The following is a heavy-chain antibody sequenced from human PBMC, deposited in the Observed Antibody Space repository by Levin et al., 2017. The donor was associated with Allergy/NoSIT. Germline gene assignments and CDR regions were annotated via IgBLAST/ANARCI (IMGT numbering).Heavy chain of an antibody. CDR2: MYSVGTT. V-gene: IGHV3-66*04. CDR1: EFNVRNNY. J-gene: IGHJ4*02. CDR3: VRRGE. D-gene: IGHD3-16*01. Sequence: GESLKISCEVSEFNVRNNYMSWVRQAPGKGLEWVSFMYSVGTTHYAESVKGRFTISRDNTKNTLHLQMNSLIAEDTAVYYCVRRGEWGQGTLVTVSS.